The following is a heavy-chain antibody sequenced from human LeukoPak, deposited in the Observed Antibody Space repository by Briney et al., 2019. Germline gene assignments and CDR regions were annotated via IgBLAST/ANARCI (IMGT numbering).Heavy chain of an antibody. J-gene: IGHJ4*02. D-gene: IGHD6-6*01. V-gene: IGHV1-2*02. CDR2: INPNTGDT. CDR3: ASYPSSSPPFDY. CDR1: GYTFTGYY. Sequence: ASVKVSCKASGYTFTGYYMHWVRQAPGQGCEWMGWINPNTGDTNYAQKFQGRVTMTRDTTISAAFMELTRLTSDDTAVYYCASYPSSSPPFDYRGQGTLVTVSS.